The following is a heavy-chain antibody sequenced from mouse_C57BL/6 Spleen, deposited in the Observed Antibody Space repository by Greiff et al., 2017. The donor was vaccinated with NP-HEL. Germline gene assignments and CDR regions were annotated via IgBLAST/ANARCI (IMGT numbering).Heavy chain of an antibody. D-gene: IGHD2-5*01. Sequence: VQLQQSGAELVRPGASVKLSCTASGFNIKDDYMHWVKQRPEQGLEWIGWIDPENGDTEYASKFQGKATITADTSSNTAYLQLSSLTSEDTAVYYCTRRYSNYDAMDYWGQGTSVTVSS. V-gene: IGHV14-4*01. CDR3: TRRYSNYDAMDY. CDR2: IDPENGDT. J-gene: IGHJ4*01. CDR1: GFNIKDDY.